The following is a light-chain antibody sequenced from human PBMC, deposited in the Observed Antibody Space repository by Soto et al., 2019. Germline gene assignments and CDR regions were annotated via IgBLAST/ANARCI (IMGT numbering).Light chain of an antibody. CDR1: QSISGTF. CDR2: GAS. J-gene: IGKJ1*01. V-gene: IGKV3-20*01. CDR3: QQYDNLSWT. Sequence: EIVLTQSPATLSLPPGERATLSCRAGQSISGTFLNWYQQKPGQAPRPLIYGASNRATGTPDRFSGSGSGTDFTLTISRLEPEDFAVYFCQQYDNLSWTFGQGTKVDIK.